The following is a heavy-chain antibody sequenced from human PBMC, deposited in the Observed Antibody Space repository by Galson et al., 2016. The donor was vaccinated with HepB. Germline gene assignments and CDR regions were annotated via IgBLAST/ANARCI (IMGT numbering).Heavy chain of an antibody. CDR2: IFFSGIT. CDR3: ATHKKSGYFYYMDV. J-gene: IGHJ6*03. D-gene: IGHD3-10*01. CDR1: GGSITTTSHY. Sequence: SETLSLTCSVSGGSITTTSHYWGWIRQPPGRGLEWIGNIFFSGITNYNPSLKSRVTISVHTSKNQFYLRLASVTAAVTAVYYCATHKKSGYFYYMDVWGKGTTVTVSS. V-gene: IGHV4-39*01.